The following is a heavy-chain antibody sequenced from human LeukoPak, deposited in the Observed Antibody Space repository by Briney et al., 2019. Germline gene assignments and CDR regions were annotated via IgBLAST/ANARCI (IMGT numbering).Heavy chain of an antibody. D-gene: IGHD3/OR15-3a*01. CDR2: IRSKTDGGTT. CDR1: AFTFSNAW. J-gene: IGHJ4*02. Sequence: GGSLTLSCAASAFTFSNAWMSWVRQAPGKGLDWVGRIRSKTDGGTTDHAASVKGRFTISRDDSNNMLYLQMNSLKTEDTAVYYCSTWTDLYDYWGQGTLVTVSS. CDR3: STWTDLYDY. V-gene: IGHV3-15*01.